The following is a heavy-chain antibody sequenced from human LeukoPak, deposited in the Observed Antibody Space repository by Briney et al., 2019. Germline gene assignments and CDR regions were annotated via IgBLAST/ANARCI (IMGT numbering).Heavy chain of an antibody. J-gene: IGHJ4*02. V-gene: IGHV4-34*01. Sequence: SETLSLTCAVYGGSFSSYYWSWIRQPPGKGLEWIGEINHSGSTNYNPSLKSRVTISVDTSKNQFSLKLSSVTAADTAVYYCARGVGYSYGFLDYWGQGTLVTVSS. D-gene: IGHD5-18*01. CDR3: ARGVGYSYGFLDY. CDR2: INHSGST. CDR1: GGSFSSYY.